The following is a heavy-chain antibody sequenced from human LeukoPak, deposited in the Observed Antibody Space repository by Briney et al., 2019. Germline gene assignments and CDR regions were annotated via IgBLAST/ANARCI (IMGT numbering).Heavy chain of an antibody. Sequence: SQTLSLTCTVSGGSISSGGYYWSWIRQHPGKGLEWIGYIYYSGSTYYNPSLKSRVTTSVDTSKNQFSLKLSSVTAADTAVYYCAREDTAMEGFDYWGQGTLVTVSS. CDR1: GGSISSGGYY. D-gene: IGHD5-18*01. CDR3: AREDTAMEGFDY. CDR2: IYYSGST. J-gene: IGHJ4*02. V-gene: IGHV4-31*03.